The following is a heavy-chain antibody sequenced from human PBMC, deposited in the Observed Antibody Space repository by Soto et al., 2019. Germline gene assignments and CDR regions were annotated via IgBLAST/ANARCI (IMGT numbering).Heavy chain of an antibody. Sequence: EVQLVESGGGLVKPGGSLRLSCAASGFTFSSSSMNWVRQAPGKGLEWVSSISSSSSYIYYADSVKGRFTISRDNAKNSLYLQMNSLRAEDTAVYYCARDLGYYDSSGYYPFDYWGQGTLVTVSS. CDR1: GFTFSSSS. D-gene: IGHD3-22*01. V-gene: IGHV3-21*01. CDR3: ARDLGYYDSSGYYPFDY. CDR2: ISSSSSYI. J-gene: IGHJ4*02.